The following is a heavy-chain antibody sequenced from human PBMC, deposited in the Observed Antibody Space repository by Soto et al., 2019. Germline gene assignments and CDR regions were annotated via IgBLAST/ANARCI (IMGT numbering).Heavy chain of an antibody. Sequence: QLQLQESGSGLVKPSQTLSLTCAVSGGSISSGGYSWSWIRQPPGKGLEWIGYIYHSGSTYYNPSLQSRVTISVDRAKNQISLKLSSVTAADTAVYYCAAGGGLPRYYWGQGTLVTVSS. V-gene: IGHV4-30-2*01. CDR2: IYHSGST. CDR1: GGSISSGGYS. D-gene: IGHD5-12*01. J-gene: IGHJ4*02. CDR3: AAGGGLPRYY.